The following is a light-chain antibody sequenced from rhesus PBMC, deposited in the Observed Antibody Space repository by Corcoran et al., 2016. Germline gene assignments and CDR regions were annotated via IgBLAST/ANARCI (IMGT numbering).Light chain of an antibody. CDR3: QHYYSTPIT. Sequence: DIQMTQSPSSLSASVGDRVTITCRASQDITNDLAWYQQKPGETPKLLIYEASSLQSGIPSRVSGSGSGTDFTLTISSLQSEDFATYYCQHYYSTPITFGPGTKLDIK. CDR1: QDITND. J-gene: IGKJ3*01. CDR2: EAS. V-gene: IGKV1-25*01.